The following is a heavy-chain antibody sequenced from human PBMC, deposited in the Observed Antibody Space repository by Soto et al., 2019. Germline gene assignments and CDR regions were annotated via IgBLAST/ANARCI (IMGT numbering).Heavy chain of an antibody. V-gene: IGHV1-3*05. D-gene: IGHD2-15*01. J-gene: IGHJ4*02. CDR3: ARGVAPYYFDY. CDR1: GYTFTSYA. Sequence: QGQLVQSGAEEKKPGASVKVSCKASGYTFTSYAMHWVRQAPGQRLEWMGWINAGNGNTKYSQKFQGRVTITRDTSESTAYMELSSLRSEDTAVYYCARGVAPYYFDYWGQGTLVTVSS. CDR2: INAGNGNT.